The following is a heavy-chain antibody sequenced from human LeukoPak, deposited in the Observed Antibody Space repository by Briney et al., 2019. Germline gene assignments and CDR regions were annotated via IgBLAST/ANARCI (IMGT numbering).Heavy chain of an antibody. Sequence: SETLSLTCAVYGGSFSGYYWSWIRQPPGKGLEWIGEINHSGSTNNNPSLRSRVTMSVDTSKNQFSLDLISVTSADTAVYYCARWNDGNHHFDCWGQGTLVTVSA. CDR1: GGSFSGYY. CDR2: INHSGST. V-gene: IGHV4-34*01. CDR3: ARWNDGNHHFDC. D-gene: IGHD1-14*01. J-gene: IGHJ4*02.